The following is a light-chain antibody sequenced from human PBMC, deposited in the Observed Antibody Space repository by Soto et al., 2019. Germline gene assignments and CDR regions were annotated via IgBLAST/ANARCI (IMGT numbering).Light chain of an antibody. J-gene: IGLJ1*01. V-gene: IGLV2-8*01. CDR2: EVT. CDR1: SSDVGFYNF. Sequence: QSVLTQPPSASGSPGQSLTISCTGTSSDVGFYNFVSWYQQRPGKAPKLVIYEVTKRPSGVPDRFSGSKSGSTASLTVSGLQADDDADYYCASYAGTRLFGFGSGTKVTV. CDR3: ASYAGTRLFG.